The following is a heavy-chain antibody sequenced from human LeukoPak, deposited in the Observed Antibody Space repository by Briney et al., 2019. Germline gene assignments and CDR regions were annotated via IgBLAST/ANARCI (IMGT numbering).Heavy chain of an antibody. CDR3: AREGYSDSNHFHYYYYYMDV. CDR2: IIPIFGTA. Sequence: SVKVPCKASGGTFSSYAISWVRQAPGQGLGWMGGIIPIFGTANYAQKFQGRVTITADESTSTAYMELSSLRSEDTAVYYCAREGYSDSNHFHYYYYYMDVWGKGTTVTVSS. V-gene: IGHV1-69*13. CDR1: GGTFSSYA. J-gene: IGHJ6*03. D-gene: IGHD6-13*01.